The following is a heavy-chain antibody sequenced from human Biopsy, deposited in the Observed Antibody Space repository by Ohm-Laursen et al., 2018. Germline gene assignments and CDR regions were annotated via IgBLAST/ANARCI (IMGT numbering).Heavy chain of an antibody. CDR3: ARESALAGDFDS. V-gene: IGHV4-61*01. Sequence: GTLSLTCAVSGASVTRGSYYWSWIRQPPGKGLEWLGYISNIGSTNYNPSLKSRVTISVDTSKNHFSLKLTSVTAADTAVYYCARESALAGDFDSWGQGTLVTVSS. J-gene: IGHJ4*02. D-gene: IGHD6-19*01. CDR2: ISNIGST. CDR1: GASVTRGSYY.